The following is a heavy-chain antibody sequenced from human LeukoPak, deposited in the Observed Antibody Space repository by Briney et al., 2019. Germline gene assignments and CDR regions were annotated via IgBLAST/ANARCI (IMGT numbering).Heavy chain of an antibody. D-gene: IGHD2-2*01. CDR3: AGGYCSSTSCPLKN. CDR1: GGSISSYY. Sequence: PSETLSLTCTVSGGSISSYYWSWIRQPPGKGLEWIGYIYYSGSTNYNPSLKSRVTISVDTSKNQFSLKLSSVTAADTAVYYCAGGYCSSTSCPLKNWGQGTLVTVSS. J-gene: IGHJ4*02. CDR2: IYYSGST. V-gene: IGHV4-59*01.